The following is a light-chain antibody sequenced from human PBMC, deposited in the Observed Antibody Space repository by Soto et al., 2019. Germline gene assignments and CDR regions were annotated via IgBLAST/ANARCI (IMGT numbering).Light chain of an antibody. J-gene: IGKJ1*01. CDR3: QHYNSYSEA. Sequence: DIQMTQSPSSLSASVGDRVTITCRASQTINIWLAWYQQKPGKAPKVLIYHASNLQSGVPSRFCGSGSGTEFTLTISSLQPDDFATYYCQHYNSYSEAFGQGTKVDIK. CDR1: QTINIW. CDR2: HAS. V-gene: IGKV1-5*01.